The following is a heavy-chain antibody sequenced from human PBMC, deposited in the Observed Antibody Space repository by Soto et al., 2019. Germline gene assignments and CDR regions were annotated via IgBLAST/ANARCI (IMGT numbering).Heavy chain of an antibody. J-gene: IGHJ6*03. CDR1: GFDFSSYS. CDR3: VRDFRWYVRSGYMAV. V-gene: IGHV3-21*02. CDR2: INKDSSYI. D-gene: IGHD3-10*02. Sequence: EVQLVESGGGLVKPGGSLRLSCAASGFDFSSYSMSWVRQAPGKGLDWVSSINKDSSYIYYAHSLRGRFTTSRDNTKESRYLQTNRLSAEDTAVYFCVRDFRWYVRSGYMAVGGDGATVTVSS.